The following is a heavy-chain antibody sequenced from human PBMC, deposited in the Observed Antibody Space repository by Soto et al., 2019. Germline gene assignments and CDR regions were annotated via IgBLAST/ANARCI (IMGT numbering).Heavy chain of an antibody. CDR2: INPTLDST. Sequence: QEQVVQSGPAMKEPGSSVKVSCRASGIMSSGYGFSWVRQAPGQGLEWVGRINPTLDSTQYAQNLQGRVSITVDKSTDTAYLEVTSLRLDDTAIYFCATMKRARFDSWGRGTVVTVSS. V-gene: IGHV1-69*09. CDR1: GIMSSGYG. J-gene: IGHJ4*02. CDR3: ATMKRARFDS. D-gene: IGHD6-25*01.